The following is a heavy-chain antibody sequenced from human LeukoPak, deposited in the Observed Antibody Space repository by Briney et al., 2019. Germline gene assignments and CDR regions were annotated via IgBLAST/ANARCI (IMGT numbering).Heavy chain of an antibody. CDR2: IYYSGST. CDR1: GGSISSYY. J-gene: IGHJ4*02. CDR3: VGGVGGVSYYFDY. V-gene: IGHV4-59*08. Sequence: SPSETLSLTCTVSGGSISSYYWSWIRQPPWKGLEWIGYIYYSGSTNYNPSLKSRVTISVDTSKNQFSLKLSSVTAADTAVYYCVGGVGGVSYYFDYWGQGTLVTVSS. D-gene: IGHD3-16*01.